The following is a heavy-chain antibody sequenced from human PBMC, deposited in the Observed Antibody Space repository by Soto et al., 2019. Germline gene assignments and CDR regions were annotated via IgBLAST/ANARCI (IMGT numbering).Heavy chain of an antibody. V-gene: IGHV4-31*03. D-gene: IGHD5-18*01. Sequence: SETLSLTCTFSCGSIISGGYYWSWIRQHPGKGLEWIGYIYYSGSTYYNPSLKSRVTISVDTSKNQFSLKLSSVTAADTAVYYCARDHGYSYGPYYYYYGMDVWGQGTTVTVSS. CDR3: ARDHGYSYGPYYYYYGMDV. CDR1: CGSIISGGYY. J-gene: IGHJ6*02. CDR2: IYYSGST.